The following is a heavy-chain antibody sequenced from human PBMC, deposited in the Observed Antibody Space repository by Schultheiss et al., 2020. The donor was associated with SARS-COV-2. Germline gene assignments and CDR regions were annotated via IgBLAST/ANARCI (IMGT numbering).Heavy chain of an antibody. J-gene: IGHJ4*02. Sequence: SETLSLTCTVSGGSISSYYWSWIRQPAGKGLEWIGSIYYSGSTYYNPSLKSLVTISVDTSKNQFSLKLSSVTTADTAVYYCARGVPTPGSGWSTYYFDYWGQGTLVTVSS. CDR1: GGSISSYY. CDR2: IYYSGST. D-gene: IGHD6-19*01. CDR3: ARGVPTPGSGWSTYYFDY. V-gene: IGHV4-59*06.